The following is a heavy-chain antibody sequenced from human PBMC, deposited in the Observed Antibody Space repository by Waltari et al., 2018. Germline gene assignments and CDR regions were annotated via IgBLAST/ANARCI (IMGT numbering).Heavy chain of an antibody. CDR1: GFNLSSFC. J-gene: IGHJ3*02. CDR2: IRYDGSNK. Sequence: QVQLVESGGGVVQPGGSLSLPCAASGFNLSSFCMPWVRQAPGKGLEWVAFIRYDGSNKYYADSVKGRFTISRDNSKNTLYLQMNSLRAEDTAVYYCAKVVKYPDAFDIWGQGTMVTVSS. V-gene: IGHV3-30*02. D-gene: IGHD2-2*01. CDR3: AKVVKYPDAFDI.